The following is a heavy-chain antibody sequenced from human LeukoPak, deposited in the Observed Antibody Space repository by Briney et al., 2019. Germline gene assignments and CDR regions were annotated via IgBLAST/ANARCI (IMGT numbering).Heavy chain of an antibody. CDR1: GGSISSGDYY. V-gene: IGHV4-61*08. J-gene: IGHJ1*01. Sequence: SETLSLTCTVSGGSISSGDYYWSWIRQPPGKGLEWIGYIYYSGSTNYNPSLKSRVTISVDTSKNQFSLKLSSVTAADTAVYYCARHGYSYGYSGVSVYFQHWGQGTLVTVSS. CDR2: IYYSGST. CDR3: ARHGYSYGYSGVSVYFQH. D-gene: IGHD5-18*01.